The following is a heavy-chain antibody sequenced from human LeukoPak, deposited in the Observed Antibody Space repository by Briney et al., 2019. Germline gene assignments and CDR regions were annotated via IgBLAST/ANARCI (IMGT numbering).Heavy chain of an antibody. Sequence: SETLSLTCAVYGGSFSGYYWSWIRQPPGKGLEWIGEINHSGSTNYNPSLKSRVTISVDTSKNQFSLRLSSVTAADTAVYYCARLQYCSGTSCYWFDPWGQGTLVTVSS. CDR3: ARLQYCSGTSCYWFDP. CDR2: INHSGST. J-gene: IGHJ5*02. V-gene: IGHV4-34*01. CDR1: GGSFSGYY. D-gene: IGHD2-2*01.